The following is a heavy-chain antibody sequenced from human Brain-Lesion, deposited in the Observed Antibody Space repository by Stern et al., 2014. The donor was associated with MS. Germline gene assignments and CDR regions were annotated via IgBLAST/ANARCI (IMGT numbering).Heavy chain of an antibody. CDR1: GYIFTGYY. CDR2: INPNTGGP. D-gene: IGHD3-3*01. CDR3: ARDQRGITIFGVVTDYYYLGMDV. Sequence: VQLVESGAEVKKPGASVKVYCKTSGYIFTGYYIHWVRQAPGQGLEWMAWINPNTGGPKYAQKFQGRVTMSRERSISTAYVELSSLTSDDTAVYYCARDQRGITIFGVVTDYYYLGMDVWGQGTTVPVSS. J-gene: IGHJ6*02. V-gene: IGHV1-2*02.